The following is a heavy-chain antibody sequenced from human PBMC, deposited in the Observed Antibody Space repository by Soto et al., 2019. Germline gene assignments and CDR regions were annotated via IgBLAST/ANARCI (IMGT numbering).Heavy chain of an antibody. CDR3: ANAAAAGDYWYFDL. V-gene: IGHV3-30*18. CDR2: ISYDGSNK. CDR1: GFTFSTYG. J-gene: IGHJ2*01. D-gene: IGHD6-13*01. Sequence: QVQLVESGGGVVQPGRSLRLSCAASGFTFSTYGMHWVRQAPGKGLEWVTVISYDGSNKYYADSVKGRFTISRDNSKNTLYLQMNSLRAEDTAVYYCANAAAAGDYWYFDLWGRGTLVTVSS.